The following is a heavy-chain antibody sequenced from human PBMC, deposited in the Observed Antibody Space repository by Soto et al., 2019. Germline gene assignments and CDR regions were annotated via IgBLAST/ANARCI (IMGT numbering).Heavy chain of an antibody. CDR2: INHKGIT. D-gene: IGHD1-1*01. CDR1: GGSFSGYY. J-gene: IGHJ3*02. V-gene: IGHV4-34*01. Sequence: PSETLSLTCAVYGGSFSGYYWTWIRQSPGKGLEWIGEINHKGITNYNPSLKSRVTISVDTSKNQFSLNLNSVTAAETAVYYCAREEGWNRAFDIWGQGTMVTVSS. CDR3: AREEGWNRAFDI.